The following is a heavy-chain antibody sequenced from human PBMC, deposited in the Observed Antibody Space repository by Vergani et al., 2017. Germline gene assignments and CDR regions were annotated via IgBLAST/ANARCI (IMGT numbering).Heavy chain of an antibody. CDR3: ATSXVTPPLYYYYGMDV. Sequence: QVQLVQSGAEVKKPGSSVEVSCKASGGTFSSYAISWVRQAPGQGLEWMGGIIPIFGTANYAQKFQGRVTITADESTSTAYMELSSLRSEDTAVYYCATSXVTPPLYYYYGMDVWGQGTTVTVSS. V-gene: IGHV1-69*12. D-gene: IGHD2-21*02. J-gene: IGHJ6*02. CDR2: IIPIFGTA. CDR1: GGTFSSYA.